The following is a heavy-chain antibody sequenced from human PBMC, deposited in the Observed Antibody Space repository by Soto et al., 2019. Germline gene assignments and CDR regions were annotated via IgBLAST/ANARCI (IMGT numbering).Heavy chain of an antibody. CDR1: GFTFSTYG. CDR2: ISYDGTNQ. CDR3: AKDMQSYGDYDYYCYGMDV. V-gene: IGHV3-30*18. J-gene: IGHJ6*02. D-gene: IGHD4-17*01. Sequence: QVQLVESGGGEVQPGRSLTLSCAASGFTFSTYGMHWVRQTPGKGLEWVAVISYDGTNQFYSDSVKGRFTISRDNFKNTLTLQMNSLRADDTAVYSCAKDMQSYGDYDYYCYGMDVWGLGTRVTVS.